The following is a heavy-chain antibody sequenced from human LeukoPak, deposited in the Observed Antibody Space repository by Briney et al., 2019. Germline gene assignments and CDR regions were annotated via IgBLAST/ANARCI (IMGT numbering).Heavy chain of an antibody. V-gene: IGHV3-23*01. J-gene: IGHJ6*03. CDR2: VSGSGDNT. CDR1: GFTFSSHA. Sequence: PGGSLRLSCAASGFTFSSHAMSWVRQAPGKGLECVSAVSGSGDNTYYADSVKGRFTISRDNSKNTLYLHMSSLRAEDTAVYYCACTAYYYYYLDVWGKGTTVTVSS. D-gene: IGHD5-18*01. CDR3: ACTAYYYYYLDV.